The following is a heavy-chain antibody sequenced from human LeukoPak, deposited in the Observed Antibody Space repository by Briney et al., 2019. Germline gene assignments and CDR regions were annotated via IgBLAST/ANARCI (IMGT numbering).Heavy chain of an antibody. Sequence: SETLSLTCTVSGGSISSYYWSWIRQPPGKGLEWIGYISYSGSTNSNPSLKSRVTISLDTSKNQFSLKLSSVTAADTAVYYCASPGLYGDGYYFDYWGQGTLVTVSS. D-gene: IGHD4-17*01. CDR1: GGSISSYY. V-gene: IGHV4-59*08. CDR2: ISYSGST. CDR3: ASPGLYGDGYYFDY. J-gene: IGHJ4*02.